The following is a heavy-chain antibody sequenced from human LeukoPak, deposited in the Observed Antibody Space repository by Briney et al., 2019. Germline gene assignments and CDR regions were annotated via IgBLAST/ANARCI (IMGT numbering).Heavy chain of an antibody. V-gene: IGHV1-18*01. CDR1: GYTFTSYG. CDR3: ARVTSLDYGDYVIFDY. CDR2: ISAYNGNT. D-gene: IGHD4-17*01. Sequence: ASVKVSCKASGYTFTSYGISWVRQAPGQGLEWMGWISAYNGNTNYAQKLQGRVTMTTDTSTSTAYMELRSLRSDDTAVYYCARVTSLDYGDYVIFDYWGQGTLVTVSS. J-gene: IGHJ4*02.